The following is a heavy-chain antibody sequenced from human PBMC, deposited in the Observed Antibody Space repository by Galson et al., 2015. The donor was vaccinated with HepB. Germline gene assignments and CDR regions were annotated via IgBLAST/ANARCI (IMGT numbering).Heavy chain of an antibody. CDR1: GGTFSSYA. CDR3: ARSGYCSSTSCYTPGGYYYYYMDV. J-gene: IGHJ6*03. V-gene: IGHV1-69*13. D-gene: IGHD2-2*02. CDR2: IIPIFGTA. Sequence: SVKVSCKASGGTFSSYAISWVRQAPGQGLEWMGGIIPIFGTANYAQKFQGRVTITADESMSTAYMELSSLRSEDTAVYYCARSGYCSSTSCYTPGGYYYYYMDVWGKGTTVTVSS.